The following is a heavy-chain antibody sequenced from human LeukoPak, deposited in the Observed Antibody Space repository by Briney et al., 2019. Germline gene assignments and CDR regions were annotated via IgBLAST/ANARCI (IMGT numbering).Heavy chain of an antibody. CDR1: GGSISSGGYS. J-gene: IGHJ4*02. CDR2: IYHSGST. V-gene: IGHV4-30-2*01. CDR3: ARGHSESDY. Sequence: SETLSLTCAVSGGSISSGGYSWSWIRQPPGKGLEWIGYIYHSGSTNYNPSLKSRVTISVDTSKNQFSLKLSSVTAADTAVYYCARGHSESDYWGQGTLVTVSS.